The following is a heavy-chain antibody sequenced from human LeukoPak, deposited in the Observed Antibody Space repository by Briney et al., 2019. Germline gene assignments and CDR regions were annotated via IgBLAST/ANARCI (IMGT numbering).Heavy chain of an antibody. V-gene: IGHV5-51*01. CDR2: IYPGDSDT. CDR3: ARQGAARRFDP. Sequence: GESLKISCKGXGYXFTTYWIGWVXXMPXXGLEWMGIIYPGDSDTRYSPSFQGQVTISADKSISTAYLQWSSLKASDTAXXYCARQGAARRFDPWGQGTLVTVSS. CDR1: GYXFTTYW. D-gene: IGHD1-14*01. J-gene: IGHJ5*02.